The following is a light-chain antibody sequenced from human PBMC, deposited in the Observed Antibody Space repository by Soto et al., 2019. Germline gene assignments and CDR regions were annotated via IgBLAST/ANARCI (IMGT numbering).Light chain of an antibody. CDR3: QQYNNWPQT. CDR1: QSVSSN. V-gene: IGKV3-15*01. Sequence: EIVMTQSTATLSMSPGGRATLSCRASQSVSSNLAWYQQKPGQAPRLLIYGASTRATGIPARFSGSGSGTEFTLTISSLQSEDFAVYYCQQYNNWPQTFGQGTKVDIK. J-gene: IGKJ1*01. CDR2: GAS.